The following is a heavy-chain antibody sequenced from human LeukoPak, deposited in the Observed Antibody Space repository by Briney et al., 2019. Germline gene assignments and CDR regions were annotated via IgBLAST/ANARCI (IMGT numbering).Heavy chain of an antibody. Sequence: GGSLRPSCAASGFTFSSYSMNWVRQAPGKGLEWVSYIISSSSTIYYADSVKGRFTISRDNAKNSLYLQMNSLRAEDTAVYYCARGITIFGVVIPNFDYWGQGTLVTVSS. CDR2: IISSSSTI. V-gene: IGHV3-48*04. CDR3: ARGITIFGVVIPNFDY. J-gene: IGHJ4*02. D-gene: IGHD3-3*01. CDR1: GFTFSSYS.